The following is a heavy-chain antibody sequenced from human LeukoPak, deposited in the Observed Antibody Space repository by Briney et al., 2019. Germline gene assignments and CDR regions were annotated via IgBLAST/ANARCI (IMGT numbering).Heavy chain of an antibody. J-gene: IGHJ5*02. CDR2: IGTYNGNT. D-gene: IGHD1-1*01. Sequence: GASVKVSCKASGYTFTNYGISWVRQAPGQGLEWMGWIGTYNGNTNYAQKLQGRVTMTTEISTSTAYMELRSLRSDDTAVYYCARDQLSRGVWFDPWGQGTLVTVSS. CDR1: GYTFTNYG. V-gene: IGHV1-18*01. CDR3: ARDQLSRGVWFDP.